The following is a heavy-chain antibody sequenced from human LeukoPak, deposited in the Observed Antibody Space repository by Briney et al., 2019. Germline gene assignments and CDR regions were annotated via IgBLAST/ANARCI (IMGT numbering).Heavy chain of an antibody. CDR2: IYYSGST. CDR1: GGSISSGGYY. Sequence: SETLSLTCTVSGGSISSGGYYWSWIRQHPGKGLEWSVYIYYSGSTYYNPSLKSRVTISVDTSKNQFSLKLSSVTAADTVVYYCARDSSGYFDLWGRGTLVTVSS. V-gene: IGHV4-31*03. J-gene: IGHJ2*01. D-gene: IGHD3-22*01. CDR3: ARDSSGYFDL.